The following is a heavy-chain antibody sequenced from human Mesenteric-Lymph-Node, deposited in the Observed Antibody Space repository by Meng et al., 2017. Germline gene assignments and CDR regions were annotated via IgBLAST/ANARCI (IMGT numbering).Heavy chain of an antibody. Sequence: QVQLVESGGGVARPGGSLRRSCVVSGFPFRSYGMHWVRQAPGKGLEWAAVISYDGSGKFYADSVKGRFAISRDNSKNTLYLQMNNLRADDTAVYYCAKSKGGILSDYLDSWGQGTLVTVSS. V-gene: IGHV3-30*18. CDR2: ISYDGSGK. CDR3: AKSKGGILSDYLDS. J-gene: IGHJ4*02. CDR1: GFPFRSYG. D-gene: IGHD2-21*01.